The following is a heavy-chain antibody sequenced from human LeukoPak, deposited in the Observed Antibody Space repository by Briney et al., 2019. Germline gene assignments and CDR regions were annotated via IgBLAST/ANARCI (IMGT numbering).Heavy chain of an antibody. CDR1: GFTFSSYA. Sequence: PGGSLRLSCAASGFTFSSYAMSWVRRAPGRGLEWVSTIGGTGDKTYYADSVKGRFTISRDNSMDTLYLQMNSLKAEDTAVYYCAKDPVVYHGGSGWHYFDYWGQGTLVTVSS. J-gene: IGHJ4*02. CDR2: IGGTGDKT. V-gene: IGHV3-23*01. CDR3: AKDPVVYHGGSGWHYFDY. D-gene: IGHD6-19*01.